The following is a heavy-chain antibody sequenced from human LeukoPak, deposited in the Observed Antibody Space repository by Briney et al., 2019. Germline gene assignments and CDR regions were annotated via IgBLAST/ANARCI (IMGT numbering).Heavy chain of an antibody. Sequence: GGSLRLSCAASGFTFSNYAMSWVRQAPGKGLEWVSAISGSDGSTNYADSVKGRFTISRDNSKNTLYLQMNSLRAEDTAVYYCASVVVPAAPTGRYYYYMDVWGKGTTVTISS. CDR1: GFTFSNYA. D-gene: IGHD2-2*01. J-gene: IGHJ6*03. CDR3: ASVVVPAAPTGRYYYYMDV. V-gene: IGHV3-23*01. CDR2: ISGSDGST.